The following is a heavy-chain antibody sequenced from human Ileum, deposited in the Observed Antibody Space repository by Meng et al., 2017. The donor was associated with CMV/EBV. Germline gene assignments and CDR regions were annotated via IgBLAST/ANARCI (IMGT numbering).Heavy chain of an antibody. Sequence: GSTSNVDYSWSWLRQPPGKGLEWIAYMYSSARTYYNPSLKRRVSISVDTSKSQFSLRLNSVTAAATAVYYCARVRVYGSGIGRWFDPWGQGTLVTVSS. CDR3: ARVRVYGSGIGRWFDP. CDR2: MYSSART. V-gene: IGHV4-30-4*01. CDR1: GSTSNVDYS. D-gene: IGHD3-10*01. J-gene: IGHJ5*02.